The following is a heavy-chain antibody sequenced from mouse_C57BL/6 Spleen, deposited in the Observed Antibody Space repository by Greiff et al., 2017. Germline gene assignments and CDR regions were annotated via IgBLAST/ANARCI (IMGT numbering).Heavy chain of an antibody. CDR3: ARRELGRYFDY. Sequence: VQLQQSGPELVKPGASVKISCKASGYSFTGYYMNWVKQSPEKSLEWIGEINPSTGGTTYNQKFKAKATLTVDKSSSTAYMQLKSLTSEDSAVYYCARRELGRYFDYWGQGTTLTVAS. CDR2: INPSTGGT. J-gene: IGHJ2*01. CDR1: GYSFTGYY. V-gene: IGHV1-42*01. D-gene: IGHD4-1*01.